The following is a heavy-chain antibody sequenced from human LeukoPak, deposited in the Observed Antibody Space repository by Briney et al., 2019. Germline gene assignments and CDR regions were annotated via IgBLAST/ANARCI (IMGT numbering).Heavy chain of an antibody. D-gene: IGHD3-3*01. CDR1: GYTFTGYY. J-gene: IGHJ4*02. CDR3: TSTIYPRDFWIFDY. CDR2: INPNSGGT. Sequence: GASVKVSCKASGYTFTGYYMHWVRQAPGQGLEWMGRINPNSGGTNYAQKFQGRVTMTRDTSISTAYMELSRLRSDDTAVYYCTSTIYPRDFWIFDYWGQGTLVTVSS. V-gene: IGHV1-2*06.